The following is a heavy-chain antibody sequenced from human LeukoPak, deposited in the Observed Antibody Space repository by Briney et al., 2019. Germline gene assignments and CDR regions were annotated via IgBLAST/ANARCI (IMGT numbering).Heavy chain of an antibody. J-gene: IGHJ4*02. CDR3: ARGPGGLDILTGQIYYFDY. Sequence: SETLSLTCAVYGGSFGGYYWSWIRQPPGKGLEWIGEINHSGSTNYNPSLKSRVTISVDTSKNQFSLKLSSVTAADTAVYYCARGPGGLDILTGQIYYFDYWGQGTLVTVSS. D-gene: IGHD3-9*01. CDR1: GGSFGGYY. CDR2: INHSGST. V-gene: IGHV4-34*01.